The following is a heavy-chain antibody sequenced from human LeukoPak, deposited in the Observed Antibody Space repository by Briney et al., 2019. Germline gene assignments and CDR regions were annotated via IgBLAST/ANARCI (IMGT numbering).Heavy chain of an antibody. D-gene: IGHD3-9*01. Sequence: SGGSLRLSCAASGFTFSSYWMSWVRQAPGKGLEWVANIKQDGSEKYYVDSVKGRFTISRDNAKNSLYLQMNSLRAEDTAVYYCAKDLWVYYDILTGQNWFDPWGQGTLVTVSS. V-gene: IGHV3-7*01. CDR3: AKDLWVYYDILTGQNWFDP. CDR1: GFTFSSYW. CDR2: IKQDGSEK. J-gene: IGHJ5*02.